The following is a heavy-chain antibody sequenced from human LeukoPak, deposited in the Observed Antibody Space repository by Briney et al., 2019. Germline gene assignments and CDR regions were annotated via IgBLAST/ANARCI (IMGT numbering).Heavy chain of an antibody. CDR1: GFTFSSYA. D-gene: IGHD3-10*01. CDR2: ISGSGGST. CDR3: AKDATGSGWFDP. Sequence: GGSLRLSCAASGFTFSSYAMSWVRQAPGKGLEWVSVISGSGGSTCYADSVKGRFTISRDNSKNTLYLQMNSLRAEDTAVYYCAKDATGSGWFDPWGQGTLVTVSS. V-gene: IGHV3-23*01. J-gene: IGHJ5*02.